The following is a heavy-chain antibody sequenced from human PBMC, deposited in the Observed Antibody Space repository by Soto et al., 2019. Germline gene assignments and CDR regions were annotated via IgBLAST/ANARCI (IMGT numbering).Heavy chain of an antibody. J-gene: IGHJ4*02. Sequence: QLQLQESGPGLVKPSETLSLTCTVSGGSISSSSYYWGWIRQPPGKGLEWIGSIYYSGSTYYNPSLKSRGTISVDTSKNQFSLKLSSVTAADTAVYYCATYCSSTSCYVDYWGQGTLVTVSS. CDR1: GGSISSSSYY. D-gene: IGHD2-2*01. V-gene: IGHV4-39*01. CDR3: ATYCSSTSCYVDY. CDR2: IYYSGST.